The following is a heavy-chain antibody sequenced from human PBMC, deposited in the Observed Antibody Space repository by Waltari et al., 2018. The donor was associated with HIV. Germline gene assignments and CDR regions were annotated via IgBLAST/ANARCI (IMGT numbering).Heavy chain of an antibody. V-gene: IGHV4-34*02. Sequence: QVKLQQWGAGVLTPSATRSLSCAVSSEPFSGYYWHWIRQYHGKGLEVIGEINYSGTTNYAPSLKRRGAMSGDTSKNQFSLRLTSVTAADSAVYYGVRRITIFGTVISPYYFDYWGQGNQVSVSS. CDR1: SEPFSGYY. CDR3: VRRITIFGTVISPYYFDY. CDR2: INYSGTT. D-gene: IGHD3-3*01. J-gene: IGHJ4*02.